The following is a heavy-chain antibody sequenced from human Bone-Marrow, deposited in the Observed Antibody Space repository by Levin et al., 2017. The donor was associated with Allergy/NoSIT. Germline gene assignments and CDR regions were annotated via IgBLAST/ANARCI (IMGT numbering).Heavy chain of an antibody. CDR3: ARDLSLEGLYYGMDV. Sequence: LSLTCAASGFTFSDYYIHWIRQAPGKGLEWVSSISSSGRVQFYADSVKGRFTISRDNAKNVLYLQMNSLRAEDTAVYYCARDLSLEGLYYGMDVWGQGTTLSVS. J-gene: IGHJ6*02. CDR2: ISSSGRVQ. CDR1: GFTFSDYY. V-gene: IGHV3-11*01. D-gene: IGHD1-1*01.